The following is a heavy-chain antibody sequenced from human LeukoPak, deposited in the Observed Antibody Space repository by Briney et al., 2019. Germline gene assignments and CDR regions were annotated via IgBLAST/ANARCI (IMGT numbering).Heavy chain of an antibody. CDR2: IYYSGRT. V-gene: IGHV4-59*01. J-gene: IGHJ4*02. CDR1: GGSINNYY. Sequence: PSETLSLTCFVSGGSINNYYWSWIRQPPGKGLEWIGYIYYSGRTDYNPSLKSRVTMSVDTSKNQFSLKVSSVTAADTAVYYCARLYYYDSSGYYHPPYFDYWGQGTLVTVSS. CDR3: ARLYYYDSSGYYHPPYFDY. D-gene: IGHD3-22*01.